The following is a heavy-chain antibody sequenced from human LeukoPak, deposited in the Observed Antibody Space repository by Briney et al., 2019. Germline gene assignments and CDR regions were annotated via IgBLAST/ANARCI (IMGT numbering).Heavy chain of an antibody. V-gene: IGHV4-34*01. D-gene: IGHD3-22*01. J-gene: IGHJ5*02. Sequence: SQTLSLTCAVYGRSLSSYYWSWIRHPPGKGLEWIGEINHSGSTNYNPYLKSRVTISVDTSKNQYSLKLSSVTAADTAVYYCARGHDDSSGYYYFDWFDPWGQGTLVTVSS. CDR1: GRSLSSYY. CDR2: INHSGST. CDR3: ARGHDDSSGYYYFDWFDP.